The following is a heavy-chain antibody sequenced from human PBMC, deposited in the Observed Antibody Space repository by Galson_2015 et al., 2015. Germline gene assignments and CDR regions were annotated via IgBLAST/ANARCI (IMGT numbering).Heavy chain of an antibody. CDR2: FIPFLGIA. Sequence: SVKVSCKASGGTFATNPIGWGEKPLGQGFEGMGRFIPFLGIANYAQKFQGRVTITADKSTSTAYMELSSLRSEDTAVYYCVFSNYDSSGWAGMDVWGQGTTATVSS. CDR3: VFSNYDSSGWAGMDV. V-gene: IGHV1-69*02. J-gene: IGHJ6*02. CDR1: GGTFATNP. D-gene: IGHD3-22*01.